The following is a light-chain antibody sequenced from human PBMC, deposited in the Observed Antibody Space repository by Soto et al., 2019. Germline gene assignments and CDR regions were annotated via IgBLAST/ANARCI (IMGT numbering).Light chain of an antibody. CDR2: GAS. V-gene: IGKV3-20*01. CDR1: QSVSSSY. J-gene: IGKJ4*01. CDR3: QQYGSSFFT. Sequence: EIVLTQSPGTLSLSPGERATLSCRASQSVSSSYLAWYQQKPGHAPRLLIYGASIRATGIPDRFSGSGSGTDFTLTISRLEPEDFAVYYCQQYGSSFFTFGGGTKVEIK.